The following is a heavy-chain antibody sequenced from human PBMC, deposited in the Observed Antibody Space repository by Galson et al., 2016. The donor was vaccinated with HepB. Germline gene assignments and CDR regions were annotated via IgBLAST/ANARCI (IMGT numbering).Heavy chain of an antibody. CDR1: ANYA. CDR2: ISASGGNT. CDR3: AKPKPEYCTNGICFFFDR. Sequence: SLRLSCAVSANYAMHWVRQAPGKGLEWVSGISASGGNTYHAGPVRGRFTISRDNSKDTLFLQMDSLTVDDTAVDFCAKPKPEYCTNGICFFFDRWGQGIQVIVSS. J-gene: IGHJ4*02. D-gene: IGHD2-8*01. V-gene: IGHV3-23*01.